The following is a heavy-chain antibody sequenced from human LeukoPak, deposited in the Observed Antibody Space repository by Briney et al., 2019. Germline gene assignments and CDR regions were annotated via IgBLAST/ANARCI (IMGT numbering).Heavy chain of an antibody. Sequence: GGSLRLSCAASGFTFSSYAMHWVRQAPGKGLEWVAVISYDGSNKYYADSVKGRFTISRDNSKNTLYLQMNSLRAEDTAVYYCARDPATNWNDLRYFDYWGQGTLVTVSS. J-gene: IGHJ4*02. V-gene: IGHV3-30*04. CDR2: ISYDGSNK. CDR3: ARDPATNWNDLRYFDY. D-gene: IGHD1-20*01. CDR1: GFTFSSYA.